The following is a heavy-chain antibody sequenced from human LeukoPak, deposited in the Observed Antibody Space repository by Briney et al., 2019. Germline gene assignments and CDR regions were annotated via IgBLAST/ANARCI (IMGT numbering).Heavy chain of an antibody. J-gene: IGHJ4*02. Sequence: PGGSLRLSCAVSGFTFSSYAMSWVRQAPGKGLEWVSSISSSSSYIYYADSVKGRFTISRDNAKNSLYLQMNSLRAEDTAVYYCARDQYDFWSGYYTGFDYWGQGSLVTVSS. CDR1: GFTFSSYA. CDR3: ARDQYDFWSGYYTGFDY. CDR2: ISSSSSYI. D-gene: IGHD3-3*01. V-gene: IGHV3-21*01.